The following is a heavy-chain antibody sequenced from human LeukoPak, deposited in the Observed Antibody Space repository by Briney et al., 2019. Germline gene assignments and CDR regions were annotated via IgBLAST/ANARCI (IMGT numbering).Heavy chain of an antibody. Sequence: GGSLRLSCAASGFTFSTYEMHWVRQAPGKGLEWVAVISHDGNDQYYGDSVKGRFAISRDNSKNALYLQMNSLRLEDTAVYYCARDRDCSRTSCFNAFDVWGQGTMAIVSS. CDR2: ISHDGNDQ. V-gene: IGHV3-30*09. J-gene: IGHJ3*01. CDR1: GFTFSTYE. D-gene: IGHD2-2*01. CDR3: ARDRDCSRTSCFNAFDV.